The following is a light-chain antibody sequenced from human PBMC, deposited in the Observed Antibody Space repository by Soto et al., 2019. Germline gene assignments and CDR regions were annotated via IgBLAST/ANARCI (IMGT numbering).Light chain of an antibody. V-gene: IGLV7-43*01. Sequence: QAVVTQEPSLTVSPGGTVTLTCASSTGAVTSRYYPNWCQQKPGQAPSAQIYRTSHKHYWTPARFSVSLLGGKDALTLSGVQPKEEAAYYCLLFYGGAWVFGGGTKLTVL. J-gene: IGLJ3*02. CDR1: TGAVTSRYY. CDR3: LLFYGGAWV. CDR2: RTS.